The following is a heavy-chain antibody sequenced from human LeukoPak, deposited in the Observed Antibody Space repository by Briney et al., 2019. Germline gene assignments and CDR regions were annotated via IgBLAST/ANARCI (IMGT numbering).Heavy chain of an antibody. V-gene: IGHV3-30*19. J-gene: IGHJ4*02. CDR1: GFTFSSYG. D-gene: IGHD3-22*01. Sequence: GRSLRPSCAASGFTFSSYGMHWVRQAPGKGLEWVAVIWYDGSNKYYADSVKGRFTISRDNSKNTLYLQMNSLRAEDTAVYYCARDAGVAYYYDSSGLLWGQGTLVTVSS. CDR2: IWYDGSNK. CDR3: ARDAGVAYYYDSSGLL.